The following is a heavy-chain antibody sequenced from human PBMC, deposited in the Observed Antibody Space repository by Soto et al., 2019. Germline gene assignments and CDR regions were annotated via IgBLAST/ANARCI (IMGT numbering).Heavy chain of an antibody. CDR2: IYYSGST. J-gene: IGHJ4*02. Sequence: QVQLQESGPGLVKPSQTLSLTCTVSGGSISSGGYYWSWIRQHPGKGLEWIGYIYYSGSTYYNPSLKSRVTTSVDTSNNQFSLKLSSVTAADTAVYYCARVYCSGGSCYEFDYWGQGTLVTVSS. V-gene: IGHV4-31*03. CDR1: GGSISSGGYY. D-gene: IGHD2-15*01. CDR3: ARVYCSGGSCYEFDY.